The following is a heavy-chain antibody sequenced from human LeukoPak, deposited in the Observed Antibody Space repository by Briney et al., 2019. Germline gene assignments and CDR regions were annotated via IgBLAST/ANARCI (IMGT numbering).Heavy chain of an antibody. Sequence: GGSLRLSCAAPGFTFSSYAMSWVRQAPGKGLEWVSVIGGSNGITFYVGSVKGRFTISRDSSKDTLYLQMNSLRAEDTAVYYCARNENSGWGYFDYWGQGTLVTVSS. V-gene: IGHV3-23*01. CDR2: IGGSNGIT. J-gene: IGHJ4*02. CDR1: GFTFSSYA. D-gene: IGHD5-12*01. CDR3: ARNENSGWGYFDY.